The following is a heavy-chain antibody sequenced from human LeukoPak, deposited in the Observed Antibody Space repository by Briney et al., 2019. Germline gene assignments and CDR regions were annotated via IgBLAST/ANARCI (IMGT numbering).Heavy chain of an antibody. V-gene: IGHV1-8*01. CDR2: MNHNSGNT. CDR1: GYTFTSYD. Sequence: ASVKVSCKASGYTFTSYDFNWVRQATGQGLEWMGLMNHNSGNTGYAQKFQGRVTMTRDTATSTAYMELSSLSSEDTAVYYCATPGVHYDPSGYYPFQHWGQGTLVTVSS. J-gene: IGHJ1*01. D-gene: IGHD3-22*01. CDR3: ATPGVHYDPSGYYPFQH.